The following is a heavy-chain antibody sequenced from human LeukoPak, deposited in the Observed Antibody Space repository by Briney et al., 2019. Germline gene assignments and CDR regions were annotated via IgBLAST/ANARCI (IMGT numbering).Heavy chain of an antibody. J-gene: IGHJ4*02. D-gene: IGHD3-10*01. CDR1: GFTFSNYA. V-gene: IGHV3-23*01. Sequence: GGSLRLSCAASGFTFSNYAMSWVRQAPGRGLEWVSVISGSGGSTYYVDSVKGRFTISRDNSKNTLYLQMNSLRAEDTAVYYCAKGGFGRPFDYWGQGTLVTVSS. CDR2: ISGSGGST. CDR3: AKGGFGRPFDY.